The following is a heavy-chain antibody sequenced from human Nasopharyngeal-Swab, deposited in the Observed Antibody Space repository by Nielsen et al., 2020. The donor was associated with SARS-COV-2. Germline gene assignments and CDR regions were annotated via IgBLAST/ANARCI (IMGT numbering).Heavy chain of an antibody. CDR3: ARGTTYFDILTGYSMGNHDAFHV. CDR2: IYSGGTT. V-gene: IGHV3-66*01. D-gene: IGHD3-9*01. J-gene: IGHJ3*01. Sequence: GGSLSLSCAASGFTVNTYYMNWVRQAPGKGLEWVSVIYSGGTTFYGASLKGRFTISRDNSKNTLYLQMNSLRAADTAVYYCARGTTYFDILTGYSMGNHDAFHVWGQGTMVTVSS. CDR1: GFTVNTYY.